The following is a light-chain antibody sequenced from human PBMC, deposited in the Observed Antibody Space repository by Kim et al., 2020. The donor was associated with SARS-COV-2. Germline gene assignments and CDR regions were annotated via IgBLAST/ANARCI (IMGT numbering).Light chain of an antibody. Sequence: VPPGERATHSCRASQSISTNLAWYQQKTGQATRLLIYGTSTRATDIPARFSGSGSGTEFTLTISSLKSEDVAVYYCQQYDNWTPRTFGQGTKLEIK. CDR3: QQYDNWTPRT. CDR1: QSISTN. CDR2: GTS. J-gene: IGKJ2*02. V-gene: IGKV3-15*01.